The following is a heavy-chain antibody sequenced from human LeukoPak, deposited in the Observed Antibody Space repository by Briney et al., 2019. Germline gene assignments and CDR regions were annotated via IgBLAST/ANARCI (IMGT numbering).Heavy chain of an antibody. J-gene: IGHJ4*02. CDR1: GFSFSDYY. CDR2: ISTSSSNT. V-gene: IGHV3-11*05. CDR3: ARGAQAYGY. Sequence: PGGSLSLSCAPSGFSFSDYYGSWIRQAPGKGLEWVSYISTSSSNTNYADSVKGRFTISRDNAKNSLYLQRNSLRAEDTDVYYCARGAQAYGYWGQGTLVTVSS. D-gene: IGHD3-10*01.